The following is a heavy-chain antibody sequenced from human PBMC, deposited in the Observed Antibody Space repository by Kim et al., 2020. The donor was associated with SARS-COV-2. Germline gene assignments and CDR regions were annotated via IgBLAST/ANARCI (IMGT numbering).Heavy chain of an antibody. CDR2: ISHSGST. J-gene: IGHJ4*02. V-gene: IGHV4-34*01. D-gene: IGHD3-10*01. Sequence: SETLSLTCAVFGGSFSGYFWSWIRQPPGKGLEWIGEISHSGSTNYNPSLKSRVTISVDTSKNQFSLKMSSVTAADTAVYYCARDITRYFDYWGQGTLVTV. CDR1: GGSFSGYF. CDR3: ARDITRYFDY.